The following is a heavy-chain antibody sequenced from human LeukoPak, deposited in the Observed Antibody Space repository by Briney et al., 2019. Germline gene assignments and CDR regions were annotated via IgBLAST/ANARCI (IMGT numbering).Heavy chain of an antibody. V-gene: IGHV1-8*01. CDR3: ATDRGYSGYDLDY. Sequence: ASVKVSCKASGYTFTSYDINWVRQATGQGLEWMGWMNPNSGNTGYAQKFQGRVTMTRNTSISTAYMELSSLRSEDTAVYYCATDRGYSGYDLDYWGQGTLVTVSS. J-gene: IGHJ4*02. CDR1: GYTFTSYD. CDR2: MNPNSGNT. D-gene: IGHD5-12*01.